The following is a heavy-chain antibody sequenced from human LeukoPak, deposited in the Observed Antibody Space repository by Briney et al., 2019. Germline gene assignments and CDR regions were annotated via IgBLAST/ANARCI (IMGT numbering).Heavy chain of an antibody. J-gene: IGHJ4*02. D-gene: IGHD5-12*01. CDR1: GGSISSSSYY. CDR2: IYYSGST. CDR3: ATGGGYDPTPGYFDY. Sequence: PSETLSLTCTVSGGSISSSSYYWSWIRQPPGKGLEWIGSIYYSGSTYYNPSLKSRVTISVDTSKNQFSLKLSSVTAADTAVYYCATGGGYDPTPGYFDYWGQGTLVTVSS. V-gene: IGHV4-39*07.